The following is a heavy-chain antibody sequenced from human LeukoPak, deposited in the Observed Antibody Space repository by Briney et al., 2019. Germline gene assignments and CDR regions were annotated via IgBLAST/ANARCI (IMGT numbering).Heavy chain of an antibody. J-gene: IGHJ4*02. CDR3: AKRMYGWYQIDY. CDR1: GFSFSDYA. Sequence: GGSLRLSCAASGFSFSDYAMSWVRQAPGEGLEWVSAITGPGEGTWYADSVLGRFTTSRDNSKNPLYLQMNSLRAEDTAVYFCAKRMYGWYQIDYWGQGTLVTVSS. V-gene: IGHV3-23*01. D-gene: IGHD6-19*01. CDR2: ITGPGEGT.